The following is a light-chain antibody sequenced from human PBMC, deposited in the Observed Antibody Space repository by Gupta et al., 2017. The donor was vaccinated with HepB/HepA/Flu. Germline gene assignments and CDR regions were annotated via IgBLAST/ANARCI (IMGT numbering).Light chain of an antibody. CDR2: KAS. V-gene: IGKV1-5*03. CDR1: QSISHW. J-gene: IGKJ1*01. Sequence: DIQMTQSPSTLSASLGDRVTITCRASQSISHWLAWYQQKPGKAPKLLIYKASSLETGVPSRFSGSGSETEFTLTISGLQPDDFATYYCQQNNSYSWTFGQGTKVEIK. CDR3: QQNNSYSWT.